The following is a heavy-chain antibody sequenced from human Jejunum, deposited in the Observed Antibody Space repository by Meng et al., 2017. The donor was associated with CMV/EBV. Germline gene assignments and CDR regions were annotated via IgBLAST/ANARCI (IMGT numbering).Heavy chain of an antibody. D-gene: IGHD5-12*01. V-gene: IGHV1-2*02. CDR1: GYTFTGYY. CDR3: ATSSSGFDFWTDN. Sequence: CKTSGYTFTGYYMHWVRQAPGQGPEWMGWLNPNSGDTTYAQQFQGRVTMTRDTSISTAYMELSSLRSDDTAVYYCATSSSGFDFWTDNWGQGTLVTVS. CDR2: LNPNSGDT. J-gene: IGHJ4*02.